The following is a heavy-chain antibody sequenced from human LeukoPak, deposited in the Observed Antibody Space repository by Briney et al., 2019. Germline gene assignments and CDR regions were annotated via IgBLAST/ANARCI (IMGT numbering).Heavy chain of an antibody. J-gene: IGHJ4*02. CDR2: INPNSGGT. CDR3: ARDCSGGSCADY. CDR1: GYTFTGYY. V-gene: IGHV1-2*06. Sequence: ASVKVSCKASGYTFTGYYMHWVRQAPGQGLEWMGRINPNSGGTNYAQKFQGRVTMTRDTSISTAYMELSRLRSDDTAVYYCARDCSGGSCADYWGQGTLVTVSP. D-gene: IGHD2-15*01.